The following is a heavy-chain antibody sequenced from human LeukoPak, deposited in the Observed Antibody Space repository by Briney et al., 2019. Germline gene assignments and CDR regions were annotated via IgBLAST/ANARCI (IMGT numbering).Heavy chain of an antibody. V-gene: IGHV4-61*01. CDR1: GVSVSSGSYY. J-gene: IGHJ4*02. Sequence: SETLSLTCTVSGVSVSSGSYYWSWIRQPPGKGLEWIGYIYYSGSTNYNPSLKSRVTISVDTSKNQFSLKLSSVTAADTAVYYCAREDWYSNFGYWGQGTLVTVSS. D-gene: IGHD3/OR15-3a*01. CDR3: AREDWYSNFGY. CDR2: IYYSGST.